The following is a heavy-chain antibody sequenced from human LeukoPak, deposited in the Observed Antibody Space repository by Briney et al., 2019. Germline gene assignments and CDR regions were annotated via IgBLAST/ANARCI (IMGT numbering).Heavy chain of an antibody. CDR2: INSDGSST. CDR3: ARGPLWYYDSSGYYYVY. CDR1: GFTFSSYW. J-gene: IGHJ4*02. D-gene: IGHD3-22*01. Sequence: GSLRLSCAASGFTFSSYWMHWVRQAPGKGLVWVSRINSDGSSTSYADSVKGRFTISRDNAKNTLYLQMNSLRAEDTAVYYCARGPLWYYDSSGYYYVYWGQGTLVTVSS. V-gene: IGHV3-74*01.